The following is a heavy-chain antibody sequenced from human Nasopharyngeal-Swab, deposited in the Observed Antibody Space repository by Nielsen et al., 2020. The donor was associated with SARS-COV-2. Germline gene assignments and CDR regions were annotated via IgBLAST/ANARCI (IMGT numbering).Heavy chain of an antibody. J-gene: IGHJ2*01. V-gene: IGHV1-2*04. CDR1: GYTFTGYY. D-gene: IGHD4-17*01. CDR2: INPNSGGT. CDR3: ARGKTVTTHPGSLWYFDL. Sequence: ASVKVSCKASGYTFTGYYMHWVRQAPGQGLEWMGWINPNSGGTNYAQKFQGWVTMTRDTSISTAYMELGRLRSDDTAVYYCARGKTVTTHPGSLWYFDLWGRGTLVTVSS.